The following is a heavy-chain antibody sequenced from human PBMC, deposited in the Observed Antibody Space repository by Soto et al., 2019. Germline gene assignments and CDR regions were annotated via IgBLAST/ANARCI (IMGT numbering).Heavy chain of an antibody. CDR2: IYWDNDK. J-gene: IGHJ6*02. CDR1: GFSLSTGGVG. D-gene: IGHD2-21*02. V-gene: IGHV2-5*02. CDR3: VPSRCGGDCLRSYSSHYYYGMDV. Sequence: QITLKESGPTLVKPTQTLTLTCTFSGFSLSTGGVGVGWIRQPPGKALEWLALIYWDNDKRYSPSLRSRLTVTKDTSKNQXXLXMRXMDPVDTATYYCVPSRCGGDCLRSYSSHYYYGMDVWGQGTTVTVFS.